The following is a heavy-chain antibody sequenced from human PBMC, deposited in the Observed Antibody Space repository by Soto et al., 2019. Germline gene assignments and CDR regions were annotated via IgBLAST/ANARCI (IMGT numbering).Heavy chain of an antibody. CDR1: GFTFSSYT. V-gene: IGHV3-21*01. D-gene: IGHD3-3*02. CDR3: ARDISEGFY. CDR2: ITSSNSFI. Sequence: GGSLRLSCAASGFTFSSYTMNWVRQAPGKGLEWVSSITSSNSFIYYADSVKGRFTISRDNAKNSLYLQMNSLRAEDTAVYFCARDISEGFYWGQGTLVTVSS. J-gene: IGHJ4*02.